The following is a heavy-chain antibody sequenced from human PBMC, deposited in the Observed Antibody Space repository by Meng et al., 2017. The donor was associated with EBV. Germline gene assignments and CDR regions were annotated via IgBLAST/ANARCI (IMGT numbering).Heavy chain of an antibody. CDR1: GVSATSGAYH. CDR3: AKSRSSTPGIVDD. Sequence: QVQLAASGPGLLKPSESLSLTCIVPGVSATSGAYHWSWIRQSPGKGLEWIGYIYDTGITIYNPSLKSRVTISLETSKNQFSLKVNSVTTADTAVYYCAKSRSSTPGIVDDWGQGTLVTVSS. V-gene: IGHV4-61*08. D-gene: IGHD2/OR15-2a*01. CDR2: IYDTGIT. J-gene: IGHJ4*02.